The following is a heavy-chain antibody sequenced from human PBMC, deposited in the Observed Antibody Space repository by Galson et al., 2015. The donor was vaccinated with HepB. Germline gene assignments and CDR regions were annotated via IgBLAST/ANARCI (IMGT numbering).Heavy chain of an antibody. Sequence: SLRLSCAASGFTFSSYSMNWVRQAPGKGLEWVSYISSSSSTIYYADSVKGRFTISRDNAKNSLYLQMNSLRAEDTAVYYCARAEKVYYYDSWVFDYWGQGTLVTVSS. D-gene: IGHD3-22*01. CDR1: GFTFSSYS. CDR3: ARAEKVYYYDSWVFDY. CDR2: ISSSSSTI. J-gene: IGHJ4*02. V-gene: IGHV3-48*01.